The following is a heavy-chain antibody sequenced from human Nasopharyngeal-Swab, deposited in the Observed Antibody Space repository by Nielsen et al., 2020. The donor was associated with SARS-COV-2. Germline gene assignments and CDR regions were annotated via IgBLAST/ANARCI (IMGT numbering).Heavy chain of an antibody. CDR3: ARDYSSGWYYFDY. V-gene: IGHV3-53*04. Sequence: GESLKISCAASGFTVSSNYMSWVRQAPGKGLEWVEVIYSGGSTYYADSVKGRFTIARHNSKNTLYLQMNSLRAEDTAVYYCARDYSSGWYYFDYWGQGTLVTVSS. J-gene: IGHJ4*02. CDR1: GFTVSSNY. D-gene: IGHD6-19*01. CDR2: IYSGGST.